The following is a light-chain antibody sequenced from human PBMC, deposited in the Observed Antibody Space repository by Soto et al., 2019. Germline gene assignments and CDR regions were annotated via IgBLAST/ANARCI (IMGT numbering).Light chain of an antibody. J-gene: IGLJ1*01. CDR2: EVS. V-gene: IGLV2-8*01. Sequence: QCVLTQPPSASGSPGQSVTISCPGTSSDVGGYNYVSWYQQHPGKAPKLMIYEVSERPSGVPDRFSGSKSGNTASLTVSGLQAEDEADYYCSSYAGSNNYVFGTGTKVTVL. CDR1: SSDVGGYNY. CDR3: SSYAGSNNYV.